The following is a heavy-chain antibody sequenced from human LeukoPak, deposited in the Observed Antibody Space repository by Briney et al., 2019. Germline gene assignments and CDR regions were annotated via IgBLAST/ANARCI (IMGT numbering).Heavy chain of an antibody. D-gene: IGHD2-2*01. CDR2: TNPNSGGT. Sequence: ASVKVSCKASGYTVTGYYMHWVRQAPGQGLECMGWTNPNSGGTNYAQKFQGRVTMTRDTSISTAYMELSRLRSDDTAVYYCARGQVDIVVVPAASAHYYMDVWGKGTTVTVSS. CDR1: GYTVTGYY. CDR3: ARGQVDIVVVPAASAHYYMDV. V-gene: IGHV1-2*02. J-gene: IGHJ6*03.